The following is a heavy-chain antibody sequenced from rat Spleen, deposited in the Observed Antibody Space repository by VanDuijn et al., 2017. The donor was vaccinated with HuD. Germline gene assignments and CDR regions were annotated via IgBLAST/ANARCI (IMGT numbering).Heavy chain of an antibody. CDR1: GFTFSNYD. J-gene: IGHJ4*01. V-gene: IGHV5-20*01. D-gene: IGHD1-2*01. CDR2: ISYDGSST. CDR3: AKDMNYYSTYPFYVMGD. Sequence: EVQLVESGGGLVQPGRSMKLSCAASGFTFSNYDMAWVRQAPTKGLEWVASISYDGSSTYYRDSVKGRFTISRDNAKSTLYLQMDSLRSEDTATYYCAKDMNYYSTYPFYVMGDWGQGASVTVSS.